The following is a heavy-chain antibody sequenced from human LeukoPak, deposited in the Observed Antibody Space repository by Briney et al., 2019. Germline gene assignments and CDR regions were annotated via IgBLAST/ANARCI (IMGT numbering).Heavy chain of an antibody. CDR2: ISYTGST. Sequence: KPSDPLSLTCTVSGGSISSSSSYWGWIRQPPGKGLERLGSISYTGSTYYNPSLKSRVTISVDTSKTQFSLKLSSVTAADTAVYYCARVLAAAAHFDYWGQGTLVTASS. D-gene: IGHD6-13*01. V-gene: IGHV4-39*01. CDR1: GGSISSSSSY. CDR3: ARVLAAAAHFDY. J-gene: IGHJ4*02.